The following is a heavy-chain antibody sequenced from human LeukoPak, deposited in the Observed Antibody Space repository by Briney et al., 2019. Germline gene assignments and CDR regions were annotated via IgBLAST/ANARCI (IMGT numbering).Heavy chain of an antibody. CDR1: GYSFTSYW. Sequence: GESLKISCKGSGYSFTSYWIGWVRQMPGKGLEWMGVIYPGDSHTRYSPSFQGQGTISAAKSLSTAYLQWNSLKASDTAIYYCTRSPDIDILTGYSRYYFVYWGQGTLVTVSS. CDR3: TRSPDIDILTGYSRYYFVY. V-gene: IGHV5-51*01. J-gene: IGHJ4*02. D-gene: IGHD3-9*01. CDR2: IYPGDSHT.